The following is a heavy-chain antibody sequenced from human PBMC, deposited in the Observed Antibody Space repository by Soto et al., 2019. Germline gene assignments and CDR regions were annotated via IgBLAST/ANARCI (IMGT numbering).Heavy chain of an antibody. Sequence: QVQLVQSGAEEKKPGATVKVSCKASGYTFTSYAMDWVRQAPGQRLEWMGWINAGNGNTKYSQKFQGRVSITRDTSATTAYMELSRLRSEDSCVYYCARGFPLGFDPWGQGTLVTVSS. D-gene: IGHD3-3*01. J-gene: IGHJ5*02. V-gene: IGHV1-3*05. CDR1: GYTFTSYA. CDR2: INAGNGNT. CDR3: ARGFPLGFDP.